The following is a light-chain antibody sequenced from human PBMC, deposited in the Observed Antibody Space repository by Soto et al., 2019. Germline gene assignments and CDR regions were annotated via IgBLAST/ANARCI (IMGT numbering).Light chain of an antibody. V-gene: IGKV2-28*01. CDR1: QSLLHSNGYNY. CDR3: MQAVQT. CDR2: LGS. Sequence: DIVMTQSPLFLPVTPGEPASISCRSSQSLLHSNGYNYLDWYLQKPGQSPQLLIYLGSNRASGVPDRLSGSGSGTDFTLKISRVEAEDVGAYYCMQAVQTFGQGTRLEIK. J-gene: IGKJ5*01.